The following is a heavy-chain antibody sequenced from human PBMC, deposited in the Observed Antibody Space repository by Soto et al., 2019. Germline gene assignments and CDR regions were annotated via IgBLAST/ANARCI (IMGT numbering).Heavy chain of an antibody. V-gene: IGHV3-30-3*01. Sequence: VVSLRISCAASGFTFISYAMHWVRQAPGKGLEWVAVISYDGSNKYYADSVKGRFTISRDNSKNTLYLQMNSLRAEDTAVYYCARVRDQLLFYYYYGMDVWGQGTTVTVSS. J-gene: IGHJ6*02. CDR3: ARVRDQLLFYYYYGMDV. D-gene: IGHD2-2*01. CDR1: GFTFISYA. CDR2: ISYDGSNK.